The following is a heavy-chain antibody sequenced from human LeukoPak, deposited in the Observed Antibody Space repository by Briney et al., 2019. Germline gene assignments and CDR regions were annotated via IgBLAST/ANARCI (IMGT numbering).Heavy chain of an antibody. J-gene: IGHJ4*02. CDR1: GYTFTSYG. D-gene: IGHD2-15*01. V-gene: IGHV1-18*01. Sequence: ASVKVSCKASGYTFTSYGISWVRQAPGQGLEWMGWISAYNGNTNYAQKLQGRVTMTTDTSTSTAYMEQRSLRSDDTAVYYCARSGGYCSGGSCYSEYYFDYWGQGTLVTVSS. CDR3: ARSGGYCSGGSCYSEYYFDY. CDR2: ISAYNGNT.